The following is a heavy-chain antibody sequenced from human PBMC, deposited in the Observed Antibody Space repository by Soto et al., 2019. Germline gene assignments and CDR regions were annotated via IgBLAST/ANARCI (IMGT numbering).Heavy chain of an antibody. CDR3: ARETLTFGSALDV. D-gene: IGHD3-3*01. J-gene: IGHJ6*02. CDR1: GFRFDDYN. V-gene: IGHV3-43*01. CDR2: ITWNGANS. Sequence: PGGSLRLSCAASGFRFDDYNMHWVRRAPGKGLEWVSLITWNGANSYYADSVKGRFTISRDGTTKSLSLQMTSLKREDTGLYFCARETLTFGSALDVWGQGTTVTAP.